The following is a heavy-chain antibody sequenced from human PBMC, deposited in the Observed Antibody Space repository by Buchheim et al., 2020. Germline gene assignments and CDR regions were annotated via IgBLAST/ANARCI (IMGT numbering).Heavy chain of an antibody. Sequence: QMQLQESGPGLVKPLQTLSLTCTVSGGSINRGGYYWSWIRQHSVRGLEWIGYIYYTGATYYSTSLKSRVSISVDMSKHQVSLRVNSVTAADTAVYFCARDGYNNFGEYFAMDVWGQGT. CDR2: IYYTGAT. D-gene: IGHD4-11*01. J-gene: IGHJ6*02. CDR3: ARDGYNNFGEYFAMDV. V-gene: IGHV4-31*03. CDR1: GGSINRGGYY.